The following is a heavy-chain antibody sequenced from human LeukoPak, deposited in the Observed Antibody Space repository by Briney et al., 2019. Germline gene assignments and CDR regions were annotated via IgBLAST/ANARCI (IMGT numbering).Heavy chain of an antibody. CDR2: MYTSGST. CDR3: ARGAYGSGHFDY. Sequence: SETLSLTCTVSGGSTSSYYWSWVRQPAGKGLEWIGRMYTSGSTNYNPSLKSRLTMSVDTSKNQFSLRLSSVTAEDTAVYYCARGAYGSGHFDYWGQGTLVTVSS. CDR1: GGSTSSYY. J-gene: IGHJ4*02. V-gene: IGHV4-4*07. D-gene: IGHD3-10*01.